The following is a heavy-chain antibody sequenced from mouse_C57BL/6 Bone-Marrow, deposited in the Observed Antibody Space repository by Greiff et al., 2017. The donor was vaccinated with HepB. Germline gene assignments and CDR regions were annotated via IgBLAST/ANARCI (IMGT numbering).Heavy chain of an antibody. CDR2: INTGGTYT. Sequence: EVKVVESGGDLVRPGGSLKLSCAASGFTFSTSGMSWVRQTPDKRLEWVATINTGGTYTYYADSVRGSFTISKDSAKNTLFLLMNILKSEDSAIYYCSRERFDDYLDYWCQGTTLTVSS. CDR1: GFTFSTSG. CDR3: SRERFDDYLDY. J-gene: IGHJ2*01. V-gene: IGHV5-6*01.